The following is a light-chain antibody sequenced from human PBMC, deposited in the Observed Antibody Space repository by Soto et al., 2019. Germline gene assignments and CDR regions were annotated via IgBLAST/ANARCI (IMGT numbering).Light chain of an antibody. J-gene: IGLJ3*02. CDR2: NNN. Sequence: QSVLTQPPSASGTPGQRVTIPCSGSSSNIGSNFVNWYQQLPGMAPKLLMYNNNQRPSGVPDRFSGSKSGTSASLAISGLQSEDEADYHCATWDDSLNGLVFGGGTKLTVL. V-gene: IGLV1-44*01. CDR3: ATWDDSLNGLV. CDR1: SSNIGSNF.